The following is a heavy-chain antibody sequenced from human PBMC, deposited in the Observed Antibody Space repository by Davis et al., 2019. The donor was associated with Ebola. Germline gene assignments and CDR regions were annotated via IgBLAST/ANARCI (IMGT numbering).Heavy chain of an antibody. V-gene: IGHV4-39*01. CDR2: IYYSVST. Sequence: SETLSLTCTVSGGSISTSNYYWGWIRQPPGKGLEWIGSIYYSVSTFYNPSLKSRVTISVDTSKNQFSLKLTSVTAADTAVYYCASQFYDSDIYYLEYFDYWGQGTLVTVSS. J-gene: IGHJ4*02. D-gene: IGHD3-22*01. CDR3: ASQFYDSDIYYLEYFDY. CDR1: GGSISTSNYY.